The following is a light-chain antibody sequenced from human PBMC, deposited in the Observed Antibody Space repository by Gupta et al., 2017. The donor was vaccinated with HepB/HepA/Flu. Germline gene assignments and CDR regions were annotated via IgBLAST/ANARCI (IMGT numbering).Light chain of an antibody. CDR2: AAS. V-gene: IGKV3-15*01. CDR3: QQYYAWPLT. Sequence: EIVMTQSPATLSVSPGERATLSCRASQSVSDKLAWYQQKPGQAPRLLIYAASTRATGVAARFSGSGSVTEFTLSISSLQSEDFAIYYCQQYYAWPLTFGGGTRWRSN. CDR1: QSVSDK. J-gene: IGKJ4*01.